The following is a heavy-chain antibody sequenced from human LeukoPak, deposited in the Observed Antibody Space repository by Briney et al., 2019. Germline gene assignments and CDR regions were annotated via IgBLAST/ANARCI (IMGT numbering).Heavy chain of an antibody. V-gene: IGHV3-21*01. Sequence: PGGSLRLSCAASGFTFSSYSMNWVRQAPGKGLEWVSSISSSSSYIYYADSVKGRFTISRDNAKNSLYLQMNSLRAEDTAVYYCARSSLLRFLEWKRSSSFGSYYGMDVWGQGTTVTVSS. CDR3: ARSSLLRFLEWKRSSSFGSYYGMDV. J-gene: IGHJ6*02. CDR2: ISSSSSYI. CDR1: GFTFSSYS. D-gene: IGHD3-3*01.